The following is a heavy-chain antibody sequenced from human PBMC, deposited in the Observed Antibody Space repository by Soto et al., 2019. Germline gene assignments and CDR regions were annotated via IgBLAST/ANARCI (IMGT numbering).Heavy chain of an antibody. V-gene: IGHV3-30-3*01. CDR1: GFPFSSYV. CDR3: ARDLGQEFSRAYYYYYYGMDV. Sequence: ESGGGVVQPGRSLRLSCAASGFPFSSYVMHWVRQAPGKGLEWGAVISYDGSNKYYADSVKGRFTISRDNSKNSLYLQMNSLRAEDTSVYYCARDLGQEFSRAYYYYYYGMDVWGQGTTVTVSS. J-gene: IGHJ6*01. CDR2: ISYDGSNK.